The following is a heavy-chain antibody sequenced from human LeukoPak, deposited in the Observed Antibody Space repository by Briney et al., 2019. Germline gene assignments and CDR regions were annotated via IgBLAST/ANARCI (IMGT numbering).Heavy chain of an antibody. CDR2: ISGSGGST. CDR1: GFTFSSYA. V-gene: IGHV3-23*01. CDR3: AKGYSSSWYYFDY. D-gene: IGHD6-13*01. Sequence: GGSLRLSCAASGFTFSSYAMSWVRQAPGKGLEWVSAISGSGGSTYYADSVKGRFTISRDNSKNTAYLQMNSLRAEDTAVYYCAKGYSSSWYYFDYWGQGTLVTVSS. J-gene: IGHJ4*02.